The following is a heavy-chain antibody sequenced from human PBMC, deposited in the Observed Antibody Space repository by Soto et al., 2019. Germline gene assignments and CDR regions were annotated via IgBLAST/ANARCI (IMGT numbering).Heavy chain of an antibody. V-gene: IGHV4-30-2*01. Sequence: SETLSLTCAVSGGSISSGGYSWSWIRQPPGKGLEWIGYIYHSGSTYYNPSLKSRVTISVDRSKNQFSLKLSSVTAADTAVYYCARSSRYCSGGSCFKWFDPWGQGTLVTVSS. D-gene: IGHD2-15*01. CDR3: ARSSRYCSGGSCFKWFDP. CDR1: GGSISSGGYS. J-gene: IGHJ5*02. CDR2: IYHSGST.